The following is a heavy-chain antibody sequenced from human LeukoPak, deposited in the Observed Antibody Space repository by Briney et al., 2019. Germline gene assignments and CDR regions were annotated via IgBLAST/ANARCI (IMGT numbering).Heavy chain of an antibody. D-gene: IGHD4-17*01. CDR2: IYYSGST. CDR3: ARGPTVPYHHLDY. Sequence: PSETLSLTCTVSGGSISSSSYYWGWIRQPPGKGLEWIGSIYYSGSTYYNPSLKSRVTISVDTSKNQFSLKLSSVTAADTAVYYCARGPTVPYHHLDYWGQGTLVTVSS. CDR1: GGSISSSSYY. V-gene: IGHV4-39*07. J-gene: IGHJ4*02.